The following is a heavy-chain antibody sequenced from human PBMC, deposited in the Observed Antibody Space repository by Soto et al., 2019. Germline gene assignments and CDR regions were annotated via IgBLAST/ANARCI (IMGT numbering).Heavy chain of an antibody. CDR2: IKQDGSEK. CDR3: ARDRKSDYDYVWGSYRYSPWGMDV. J-gene: IGHJ6*02. V-gene: IGHV3-7*03. Sequence: GSLRLSCAASGFTFRSDWMSWVRQAPGKGLEWVANIKQDGSEKYYVDSVKGRFTISRDNAKNSLYLQMNSLRAEDTAVYYCARDRKSDYDYVWGSYRYSPWGMDVWGQGTTVTVSS. D-gene: IGHD3-16*02. CDR1: GFTFRSDW.